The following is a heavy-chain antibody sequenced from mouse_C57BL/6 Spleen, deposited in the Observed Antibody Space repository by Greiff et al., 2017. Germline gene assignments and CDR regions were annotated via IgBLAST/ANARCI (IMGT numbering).Heavy chain of an antibody. D-gene: IGHD1-1*01. CDR3: ARHGSRRGYFDV. CDR2: IYPRSGNT. J-gene: IGHJ1*03. Sequence: QVQLQQSGAELARPGASVKLSCKASGYTFTSYGISWVKQRTGQGLEWIGEIYPRSGNTYYNEKFKGKATLTADTSSSTAYMELRSLTSEDSAVYFCARHGSRRGYFDVWGTGTTVTVSS. CDR1: GYTFTSYG. V-gene: IGHV1-81*01.